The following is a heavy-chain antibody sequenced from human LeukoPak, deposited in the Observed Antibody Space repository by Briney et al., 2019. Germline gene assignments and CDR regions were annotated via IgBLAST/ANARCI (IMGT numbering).Heavy chain of an antibody. J-gene: IGHJ6*03. CDR2: IYYSGST. CDR3: ARHESIAAAETTFFVYYYMDV. Sequence: KPSETLSLTCTVSGGSISSSSYYWGWIRQPPGKGLEWIGSIYYSGSTYYNPSLKSRVTISVDTSKNQFSLKLSSVTAADTAVYYCARHESIAAAETTFFVYYYMDVWGKGTTVTVSS. D-gene: IGHD6-13*01. CDR1: GGSISSSSYY. V-gene: IGHV4-39*01.